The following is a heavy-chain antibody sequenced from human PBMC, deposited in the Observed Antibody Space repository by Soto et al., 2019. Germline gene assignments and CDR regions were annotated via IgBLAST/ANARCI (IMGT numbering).Heavy chain of an antibody. Sequence: SETLSLTCTVYDASVWSDSYFWTWIRQPPGKGLEWIAYISHTGDTNYNPSLKSRVTISIDTSRNQFSLTVTSVTAADTAVYFCARIVVGVTVDLWGQGSLVTVSS. CDR2: ISHTGDT. CDR1: DASVWSDSYF. J-gene: IGHJ4*02. D-gene: IGHD1-26*01. CDR3: ARIVVGVTVDL. V-gene: IGHV4-61*01.